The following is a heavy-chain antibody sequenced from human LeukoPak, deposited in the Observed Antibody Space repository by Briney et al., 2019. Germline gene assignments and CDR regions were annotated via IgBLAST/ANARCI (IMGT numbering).Heavy chain of an antibody. D-gene: IGHD3-10*01. V-gene: IGHV1-46*01. CDR3: ARASGSSAVPFDY. Sequence: ASVKVSCKASGYTFTSNYMHWVRQAPGQGLEWMGGIAPSSGTTSYAQKFQGRVTMTRDTSTSTLYMELNSLTSEDPAVYYCARASGSSAVPFDYWGQGTLVTVSS. CDR2: IAPSSGTT. J-gene: IGHJ4*02. CDR1: GYTFTSNY.